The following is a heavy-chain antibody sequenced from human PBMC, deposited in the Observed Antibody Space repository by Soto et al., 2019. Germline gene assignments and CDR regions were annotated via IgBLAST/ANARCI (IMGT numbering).Heavy chain of an antibody. V-gene: IGHV1-18*01. J-gene: IGHJ6*02. CDR2: ISSYNGDT. CDR1: GYTFTRSG. Sequence: QVQLEQSGAEVKKPGASVKVSCKASGYTFTRSGISWVRQAPGQGLEWMVWISSYNGDTNYAQTFQGRVTMTPDTSTSTAYMELRSLSSNDTADYYCAREGVAAYYYYGMDVWGQGTPVTVSS. D-gene: IGHD5-12*01. CDR3: AREGVAAYYYYGMDV.